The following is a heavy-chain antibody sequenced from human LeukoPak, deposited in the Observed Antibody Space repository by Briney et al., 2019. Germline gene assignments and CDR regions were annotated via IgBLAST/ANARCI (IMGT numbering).Heavy chain of an antibody. D-gene: IGHD3-22*01. CDR1: GFTFSSYA. V-gene: IGHV3-23*01. J-gene: IGHJ2*01. Sequence: PGGSLRLSCAASGFTFSSYAMSWVRQAPGKGLEWVSAISGSGGSTYYADSVKGRFTISRDNSKNTLYLQMNSLRAEDTAVYYCARDLYYDGSGGDLWGRGTLVTVSS. CDR3: ARDLYYDGSGGDL. CDR2: ISGSGGST.